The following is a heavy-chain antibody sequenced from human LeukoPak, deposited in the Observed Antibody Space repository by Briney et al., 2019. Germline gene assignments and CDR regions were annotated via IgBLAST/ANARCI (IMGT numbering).Heavy chain of an antibody. D-gene: IGHD6-19*01. J-gene: IGHJ3*02. CDR3: ARQPSSGYSSGPDGARAFDI. V-gene: IGHV5-51*01. CDR1: GYSFTSYW. CDR2: IYPGDSDT. Sequence: PGESLKISCKGSGYSFTSYWIGWVRQMPGKGLEWMGIIYPGDSDTRYSPSFQGQVTISADKSISTAYLQWSSLKASDTAMYYCARQPSSGYSSGPDGARAFDIWGQGTMVTVSS.